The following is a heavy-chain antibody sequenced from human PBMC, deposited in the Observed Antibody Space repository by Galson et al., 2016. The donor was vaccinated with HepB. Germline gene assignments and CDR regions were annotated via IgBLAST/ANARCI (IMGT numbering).Heavy chain of an antibody. J-gene: IGHJ4*02. D-gene: IGHD3-10*02. CDR3: AKRHEFCPPVGCSVDY. CDR2: ISVYRTI. V-gene: IGHV3-48*04. CDR1: GFTFSSYS. Sequence: SLRLSCAASGFTFSSYSMNWVRQAPGKGLEWVSYISVYRTIYYADSVKGRFTISRDNPNNMLFLQMDSLRPDDTGVYYCAKRHEFCPPVGCSVDYWGQGTRVSVSS.